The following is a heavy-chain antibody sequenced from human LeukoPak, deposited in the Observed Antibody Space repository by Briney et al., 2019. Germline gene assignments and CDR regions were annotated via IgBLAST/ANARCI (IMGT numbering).Heavy chain of an antibody. CDR3: ARDYYGSGSSFDY. J-gene: IGHJ4*02. Sequence: GGSLRLSCAASGFTFSSYSMNWVRQAPGKGLEWVSYISSSSSTIYYADSVKGRFTISRDNAKNSLYLQMNSLRAEDTAVYYCARDYYGSGSSFDYWGQGTLVTVSS. D-gene: IGHD3-10*01. CDR2: ISSSSSTI. V-gene: IGHV3-48*01. CDR1: GFTFSSYS.